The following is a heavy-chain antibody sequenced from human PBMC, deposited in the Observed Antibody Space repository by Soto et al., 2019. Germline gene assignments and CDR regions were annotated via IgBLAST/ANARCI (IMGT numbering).Heavy chain of an antibody. CDR3: ARNYGHAFDI. D-gene: IGHD1-7*01. CDR1: GDSINNYY. CDR2: YYYSGT. V-gene: IGHV4-59*08. J-gene: IGHJ3*02. Sequence: SETLSLTCTVSGDSINNYYWNWIRQPPGKELEKIVYYYYSGTNYNPSLKIRVTISVDTAKNQFSLRLRFVTAADTAVYYCARNYGHAFDIWGQGTMVTVSS.